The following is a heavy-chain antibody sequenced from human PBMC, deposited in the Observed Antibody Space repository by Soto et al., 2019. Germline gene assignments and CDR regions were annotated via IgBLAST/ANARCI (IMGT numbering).Heavy chain of an antibody. V-gene: IGHV3-23*01. CDR2: ISGSGDGT. D-gene: IGHD2-8*01. CDR1: GFTVNSHA. CDR3: TKSRRGILMVYGFGGMDV. J-gene: IGHJ6*02. Sequence: GVLILSCAASGFTVNSHAMSWVRQAPGKGLEWVASISGSGDGTYYGDSVKGRFTISRDSSSSTLYLQMNNLRGEDTAVYFCTKSRRGILMVYGFGGMDVWGQGTTVTVSS.